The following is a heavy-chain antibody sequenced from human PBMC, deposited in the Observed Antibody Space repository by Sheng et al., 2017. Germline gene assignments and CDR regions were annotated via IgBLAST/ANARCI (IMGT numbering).Heavy chain of an antibody. D-gene: IGHD4-17*01. CDR1: GGTFSSYA. Sequence: QVQLVQSGAEVKKPGSSVKVSCKASGGTFSSYAISWVRQAPGQGLEWMGGIIPILGIANYAQKFQGRVTITADKSTSTAYMELSSLRSEDTAVYYCASSVRGYGDPRSGDYWGQGTLVTVSS. V-gene: IGHV1-69*10. CDR3: ASSVRGYGDPRSGDY. CDR2: IIPILGIA. J-gene: IGHJ4*02.